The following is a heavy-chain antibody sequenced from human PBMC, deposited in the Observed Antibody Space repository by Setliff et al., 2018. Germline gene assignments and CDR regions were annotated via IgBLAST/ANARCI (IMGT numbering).Heavy chain of an antibody. CDR2: ISCYDGNT. D-gene: IGHD1-7*01. CDR3: ARYITGTTPADY. J-gene: IGHJ4*02. CDR1: GYSFSTYA. V-gene: IGHV1-18*01. Sequence: ASVKVSCKASGYSFSTYAMSWIRQAPGQGLEWMGWISCYDGNTRYARKIQGRATMTTDTSTTTAYMELRSLTSDDTAVYYCARYITGTTPADYWGQGTLVTVSS.